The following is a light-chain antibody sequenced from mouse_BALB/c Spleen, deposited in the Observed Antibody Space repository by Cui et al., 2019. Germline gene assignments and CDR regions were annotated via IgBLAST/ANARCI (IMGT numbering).Light chain of an antibody. CDR2: STS. CDR3: HQWSSYLT. CDR1: SSVSY. V-gene: IGKV4-80*01. Sequence: QIVLTQSPAIMSASLGEEITLTCSASSSVSYMHWYQQKSGTSPKLLIYSTSKLASGLPSRCSGSGSGTFYSITISSVEAEDAADYYCHQWSSYLTFGAGTKLELK. J-gene: IGKJ5*01.